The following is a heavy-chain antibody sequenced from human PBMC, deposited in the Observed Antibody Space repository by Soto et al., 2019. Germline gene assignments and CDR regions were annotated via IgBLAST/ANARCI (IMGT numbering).Heavy chain of an antibody. D-gene: IGHD5-12*01. CDR1: GDSFNDYY. CDR2: INPNGGVT. CDR3: ARERGGATATLDYYYFYIDV. J-gene: IGHJ6*03. Sequence: QVQLVQSGAEVRKPGASVTVSCRSSGDSFNDYYIHWVRQAPGQGFEWMGWINPNGGVTKYAQKFQRWVSMTRDTSIRTVYMQLSRLSSGDTAVYYCARERGGATATLDYYYFYIDVWGTGTTETGSS. V-gene: IGHV1-2*04.